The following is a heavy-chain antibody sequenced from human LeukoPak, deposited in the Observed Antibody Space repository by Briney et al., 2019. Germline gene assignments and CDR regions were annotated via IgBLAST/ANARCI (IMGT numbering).Heavy chain of an antibody. D-gene: IGHD3-10*01. Sequence: AGGSLRLSCAASGFTFSSYEMNWVRQAPGKGLEWVSYINSNGHSIYYAASVKGRFTISRDNAKNSLYLQMNSLRAEDTAVYYCTREGRDDFWGQGTLVTVSS. CDR1: GFTFSSYE. CDR2: INSNGHSI. CDR3: TREGRDDF. J-gene: IGHJ4*02. V-gene: IGHV3-48*03.